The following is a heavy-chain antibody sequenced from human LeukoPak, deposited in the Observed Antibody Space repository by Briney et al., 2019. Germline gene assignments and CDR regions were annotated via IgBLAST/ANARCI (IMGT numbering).Heavy chain of an antibody. V-gene: IGHV1-18*01. CDR3: ARSRPWGIAAALGDFDP. Sequence: VASVKVSCKASGYTFTSYGISWVRQAPGQGLEWMGWISAYNGNTNYAQKLQGRVTMTTDTSTSTAYMELRSLRSDDTAVYYCARSRPWGIAAALGDFDPWGQGTLVTVSS. D-gene: IGHD6-13*01. J-gene: IGHJ5*02. CDR2: ISAYNGNT. CDR1: GYTFTSYG.